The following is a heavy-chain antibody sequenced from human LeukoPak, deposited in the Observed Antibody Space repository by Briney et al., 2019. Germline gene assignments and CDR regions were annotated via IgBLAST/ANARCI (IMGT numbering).Heavy chain of an antibody. J-gene: IGHJ5*02. V-gene: IGHV3-20*01. D-gene: IGHD3-16*01. CDR3: ARVWESRTSYTNWFDP. CDR2: LNWNGGST. Sequence: GGSLRLSCAASGFTFSSYSMNWVRQAPGKGLEWVSGLNWNGGSTGYADSVKGRFTISRDNAKNSLYLLMNSLRAEDTALYHCARVWESRTSYTNWFDPWGQGTLVTVSS. CDR1: GFTFSSYS.